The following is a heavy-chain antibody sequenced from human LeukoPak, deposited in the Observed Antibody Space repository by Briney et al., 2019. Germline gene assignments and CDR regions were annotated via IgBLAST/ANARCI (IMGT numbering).Heavy chain of an antibody. CDR1: GGSFSGYY. V-gene: IGHV4-34*01. D-gene: IGHD3-10*01. J-gene: IGHJ4*02. CDR3: ARGLWFREYYFDY. CDR2: INHSGST. Sequence: PSETLSLTCAVYGGSFSGYYWSWIRQPPGKGLEWIGEINHSGSTNYNPSLKSRVTISVDTSKNQFSLKLSSVTAADTAVYYCARGLWFREYYFDYWGQGTLVTASS.